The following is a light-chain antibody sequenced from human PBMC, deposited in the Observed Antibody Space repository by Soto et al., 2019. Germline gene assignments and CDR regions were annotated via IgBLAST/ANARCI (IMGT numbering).Light chain of an antibody. CDR2: EVN. J-gene: IGLJ1*01. CDR1: SSDVGGYNY. Sequence: QSVLTQPPSASGSPGQSVAISCTGTSSDVGGYNYVSWYRQHPGKAPKLMIYEVNKRPSGVPDRFSGSKSGNTASLAVSGLQAEDEADYYRSSYAGSSNVFGTGTKVTVL. V-gene: IGLV2-8*01. CDR3: SSYAGSSNV.